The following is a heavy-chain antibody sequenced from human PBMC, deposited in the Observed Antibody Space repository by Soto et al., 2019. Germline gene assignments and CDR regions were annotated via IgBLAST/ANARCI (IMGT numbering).Heavy chain of an antibody. CDR2: IYHSGST. CDR1: GGSISSSNW. Sequence: SETLSLTCAVSGGSISSSNWWSWVRQPPGKGLEWIGEIYHSGSTNYNPSLKSRVTISVDKSKNQFSLKLSSVTAADTAVYYCARRKLPEYSSSYYFDYWGQGTLVTVS. J-gene: IGHJ4*02. CDR3: ARRKLPEYSSSYYFDY. V-gene: IGHV4-4*02. D-gene: IGHD6-6*01.